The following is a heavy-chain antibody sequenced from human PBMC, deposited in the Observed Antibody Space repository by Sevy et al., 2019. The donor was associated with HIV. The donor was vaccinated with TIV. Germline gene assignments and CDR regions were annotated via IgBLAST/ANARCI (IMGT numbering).Heavy chain of an antibody. CDR1: GVTFSSYA. CDR3: AKFAGDFPHFDF. V-gene: IGHV3-23*01. D-gene: IGHD7-27*01. J-gene: IGHJ4*02. CDR2: ISGHGGST. Sequence: GGSLRLSCADSGVTFSSYAMSWVRQAPGKGLEWVSTISGHGGSTYYAGAVKGRFTISRDNSKSTVYLHMNSLRAEDTALYYCAKFAGDFPHFDFWGQGTLVTVSS.